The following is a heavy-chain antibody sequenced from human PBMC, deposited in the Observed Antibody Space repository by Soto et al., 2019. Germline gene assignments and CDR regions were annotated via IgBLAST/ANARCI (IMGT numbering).Heavy chain of an antibody. D-gene: IGHD3-22*01. CDR1: GFTFSSYA. CDR2: ISGIGGST. J-gene: IGHJ4*02. Sequence: EVQLLESGGGLVQPGGSLRLSCAASGFTFSSYAMSWVRHAPGKGLEWVSAISGIGGSTYYADSVQGRFTISRDNSKNTLYLQMNSLRAEDTAVYYCAKDRPPYYYDRSGYPFGYFDYWVQGTLVTVSS. V-gene: IGHV3-23*01. CDR3: AKDRPPYYYDRSGYPFGYFDY.